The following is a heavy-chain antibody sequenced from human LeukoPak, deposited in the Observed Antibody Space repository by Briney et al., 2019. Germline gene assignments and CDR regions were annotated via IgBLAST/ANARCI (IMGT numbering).Heavy chain of an antibody. D-gene: IGHD1-26*01. J-gene: IGHJ3*02. Sequence: PGGSLRLSCAASGFTFSSYGMHWVRQAPGKGLEWVAVISYDGSNKYYADSVKGRFTISRDNSKNTLYLQMNSLRAEDTAVYYCAKLSSGSYRSDAFDIWGQGTMVTVSS. V-gene: IGHV3-30*18. CDR1: GFTFSSYG. CDR3: AKLSSGSYRSDAFDI. CDR2: ISYDGSNK.